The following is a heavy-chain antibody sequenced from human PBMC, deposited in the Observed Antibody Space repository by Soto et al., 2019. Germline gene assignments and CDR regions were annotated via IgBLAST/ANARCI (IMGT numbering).Heavy chain of an antibody. Sequence: QVQLQESGPGLVKPSETLSLTCIVSGGSLSGYYWSWIRQSPGKGLDWMGYISSSGNPNYNPSLISRPTISIDTSKNLFSLRLSSVTAADTAVYHCALNQRKSLRYYYYMDVWGKGTTVTVSS. CDR2: ISSSGNP. J-gene: IGHJ6*03. D-gene: IGHD3-10*01. CDR1: GGSLSGYY. V-gene: IGHV4-59*01. CDR3: ALNQRKSLRYYYYMDV.